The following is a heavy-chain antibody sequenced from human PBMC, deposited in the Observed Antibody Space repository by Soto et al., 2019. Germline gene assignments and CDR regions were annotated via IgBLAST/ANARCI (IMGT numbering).Heavy chain of an antibody. CDR2: IVVDSGKT. Sequence: ASVKVSCKASGFTFKKSIVQWVRQARGQRLEWIGWIVVDSGKTKYAQVLQERVAITRDLSTSTAHMELSSLRSEDTAVYYCAARYCGGGSCYSNEDAVDVWGQGXRVTV. CDR3: AARYCGGGSCYSNEDAVDV. CDR1: GFTFKKSI. D-gene: IGHD2-15*01. J-gene: IGHJ3*01. V-gene: IGHV1-58*01.